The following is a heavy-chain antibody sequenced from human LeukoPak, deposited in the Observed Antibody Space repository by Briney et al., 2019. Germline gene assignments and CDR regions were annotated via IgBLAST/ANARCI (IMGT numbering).Heavy chain of an antibody. D-gene: IGHD3-22*01. CDR2: IYYSGST. CDR3: ARACYDSSGYYYGFHL. J-gene: IGHJ5*02. Sequence: SETLSLTCTVSGGSISSYYWSWIRQPPGKGLEWIGYIYYSGSTNYNPSLKSRVTISVDTSKNQFSLKLSSFPAADSAVYYCARACYDSSGYYYGFHLWPQGPLVTVSS. CDR1: GGSISSYY. V-gene: IGHV4-59*01.